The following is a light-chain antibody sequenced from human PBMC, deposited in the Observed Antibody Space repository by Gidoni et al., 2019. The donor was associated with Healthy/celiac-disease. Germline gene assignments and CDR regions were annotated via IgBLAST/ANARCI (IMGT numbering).Light chain of an antibody. V-gene: IGKV3-20*01. CDR1: QSVSSSY. Sequence: DILLTQSPGTLSLSPGERATLSCRASQSVSSSYLAWYQQKPGQAPRLLIYGASRRATGIPDRCSGSGSGTDFTLTISRLEPEDFAVYYCQQYGSSITFGQGTRLEIK. CDR3: QQYGSSIT. J-gene: IGKJ5*01. CDR2: GAS.